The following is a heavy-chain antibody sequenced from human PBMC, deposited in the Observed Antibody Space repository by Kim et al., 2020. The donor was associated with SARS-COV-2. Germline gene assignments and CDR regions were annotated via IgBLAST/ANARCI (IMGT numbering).Heavy chain of an antibody. J-gene: IGHJ6*02. CDR1: GFTFSSYD. CDR2: IGTAGDT. CDR3: AREVGRFGMDV. D-gene: IGHD3-16*01. Sequence: GGSLRLSCAASGFTFSSYDMHWVRQATGKGLEWVSAIGTAGDTYYPGSVKGRFTISRENAKNSLYLQMNSLRAGDTAVYYCAREVGRFGMDVWGQGTTVTVSS. V-gene: IGHV3-13*04.